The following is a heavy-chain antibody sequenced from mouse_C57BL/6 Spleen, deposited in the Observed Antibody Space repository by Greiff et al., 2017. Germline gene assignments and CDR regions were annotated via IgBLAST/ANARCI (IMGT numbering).Heavy chain of an antibody. CDR1: GYSITSGYD. V-gene: IGHV3-1*01. CDR2: ISYSGST. Sequence: DVKLVESGPGMVKPSQSLSLTCTVTGYSITSGYDWHWIRHFPGNKLEWMGYISYSGSTNYNPSLKSRISITHDTSKNHFFLKLNSVTTEDTATYYCARGVTTSGAYWGQGTLVTVSA. CDR3: ARGVTTSGAY. D-gene: IGHD2-2*01. J-gene: IGHJ3*01.